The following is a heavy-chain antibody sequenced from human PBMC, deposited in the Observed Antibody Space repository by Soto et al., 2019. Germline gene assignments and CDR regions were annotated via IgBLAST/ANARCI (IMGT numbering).Heavy chain of an antibody. D-gene: IGHD3-10*01. CDR3: ARGPSMGWFDP. Sequence: QVQLQQWGAGLLKPSETLSLTCAVYGGSFSGYYWSWIRQPPGKGLEWIGEINHSGSTNYNPSLKSRVTISVDTSKNPFALKLSSVTAADTAVYYCARGPSMGWFDPWGQGTLVTVSS. CDR1: GGSFSGYY. V-gene: IGHV4-34*01. J-gene: IGHJ5*02. CDR2: INHSGST.